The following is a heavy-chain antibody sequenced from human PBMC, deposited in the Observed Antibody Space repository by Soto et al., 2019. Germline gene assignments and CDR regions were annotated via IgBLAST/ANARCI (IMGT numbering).Heavy chain of an antibody. V-gene: IGHV3-48*01. J-gene: IGHJ3*02. CDR2: ITSSSSTI. Sequence: EVQLVESGGGLLQPGGSLRLSCAASGFTFSSYSMNWVRQAPGKGLEWVSYITSSSSTIYYADSVKGRFTISRDNAKKSRYLQMNHPRAEDTPVYSCASDRLKDSSDYHAFDILGQGTMVTVSS. CDR3: ASDRLKDSSDYHAFDI. CDR1: GFTFSSYS. D-gene: IGHD3-22*01.